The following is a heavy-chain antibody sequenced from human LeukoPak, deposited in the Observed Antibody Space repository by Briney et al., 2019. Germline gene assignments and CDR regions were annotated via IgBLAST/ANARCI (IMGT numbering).Heavy chain of an antibody. CDR1: GGSFSGYY. CDR2: INHSGST. CDR3: ARRGGDGYKPPGWYFDL. Sequence: SETLSLTCAVYGGSFSGYYWSWIRQPPGKGLEWIGEINHSGSTNYNPSLKSRVTISVDTSKNQFSLKLGSVTAADTAVYYCARRGGDGYKPPGWYFDLWGRGTLVTVSS. D-gene: IGHD5-24*01. V-gene: IGHV4-34*01. J-gene: IGHJ2*01.